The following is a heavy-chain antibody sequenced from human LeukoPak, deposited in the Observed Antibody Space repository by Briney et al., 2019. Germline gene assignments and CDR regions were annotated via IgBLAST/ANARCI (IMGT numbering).Heavy chain of an antibody. J-gene: IGHJ4*02. D-gene: IGHD2-15*01. CDR1: GFTFSSYG. CDR3: ARDNVRRSVVVVAAY. CDR2: IRYDGSNK. Sequence: GGSLRLSCAASGFTFSSYGMHWVRQAPGKGLEWVAFIRYDGSNKYYADSVKGRFTISRDNSKNTLYLQMNSLRAEDTAVYYCARDNVRRSVVVVAAYWGQGTLVTVSS. V-gene: IGHV3-30*02.